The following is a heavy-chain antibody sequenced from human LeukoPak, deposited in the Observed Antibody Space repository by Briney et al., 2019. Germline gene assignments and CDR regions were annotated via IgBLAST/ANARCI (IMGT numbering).Heavy chain of an antibody. CDR3: AFGSSGYYSRFDY. CDR1: GFTFDDYA. D-gene: IGHD3-22*01. CDR2: ISWDGGST. J-gene: IGHJ4*02. V-gene: IGHV3-43D*03. Sequence: PGGSLRLSCAASGFTFDDYAMHWVRQAPGKGLEWVSLISWDGGSTYYVDSVKGRFTISRDNAKNSLYLQMNSLRAEDTAVYYCAFGSSGYYSRFDYWGQGTLVTVSS.